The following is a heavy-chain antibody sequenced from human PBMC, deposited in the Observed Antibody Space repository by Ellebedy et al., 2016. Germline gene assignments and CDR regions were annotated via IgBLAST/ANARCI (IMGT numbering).Heavy chain of an antibody. CDR1: GFTFTSSA. CDR2: IVAESGNT. V-gene: IGHV1-58*01. Sequence: SVKVSXXASGFTFTSSALQWVRKARGQRLEWLGWIVAESGNTNYAQKFQERVTFTRDKSTSTAYMELSSLTFEDTAVYYCAAVEASGSYRNWYFDLWGRGTLVTVSS. CDR3: AAVEASGSYRNWYFDL. D-gene: IGHD1-26*01. J-gene: IGHJ2*01.